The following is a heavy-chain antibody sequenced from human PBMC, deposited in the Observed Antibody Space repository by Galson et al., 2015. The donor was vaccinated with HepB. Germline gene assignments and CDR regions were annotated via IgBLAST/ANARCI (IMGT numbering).Heavy chain of an antibody. J-gene: IGHJ6*02. CDR2: IYTSGST. V-gene: IGHV4-4*07. D-gene: IGHD1-26*01. Sequence: ETLSLTCTVSGGSISSYYWSWIRQPAGKGLEWIGRIYTSGSTNYNPSLKSRVTMSVDTSKNQFSLKLSSVTAADTAVYYCAREPWPEWELLRSSRSKDRYGMDVWGQGTTVTVSS. CDR3: AREPWPEWELLRSSRSKDRYGMDV. CDR1: GGSISSYY.